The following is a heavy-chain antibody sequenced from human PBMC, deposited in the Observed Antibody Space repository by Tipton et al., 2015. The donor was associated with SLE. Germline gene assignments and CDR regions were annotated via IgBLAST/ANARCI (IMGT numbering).Heavy chain of an antibody. J-gene: IGHJ3*02. V-gene: IGHV3-30*02. CDR3: ARGSSFSYGSGTYNDAFDI. D-gene: IGHD3-10*01. Sequence: SLRLSCAASGFTFSSYGMHWVRQAPGKGLEWVAFIRYDGSNKYYADSVKGRFTISRDNAKETLFLEMSSLRVEDTAVYYCARGSSFSYGSGTYNDAFDIWGQGTMVTVSS. CDR1: GFTFSSYG. CDR2: IRYDGSNK.